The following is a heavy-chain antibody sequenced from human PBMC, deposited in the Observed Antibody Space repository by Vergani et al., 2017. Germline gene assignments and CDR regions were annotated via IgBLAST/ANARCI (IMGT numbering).Heavy chain of an antibody. CDR3: TRDNPYITMVRGDGMDV. CDR2: IRSKAYGGTT. D-gene: IGHD3-10*01. Sequence: EVQLLESGGGLVQPGGSLRLSCAASGFTFSSYAMSWVRQAPGKGLEWVGFIRSKAYGGTTEYAASVKGRFTISRDDSKSIAYLQMNSLKTEDTAVYYCTRDNPYITMVRGDGMDVWGQGTTVTVSS. J-gene: IGHJ6*02. V-gene: IGHV3-49*04. CDR1: GFTFSSYA.